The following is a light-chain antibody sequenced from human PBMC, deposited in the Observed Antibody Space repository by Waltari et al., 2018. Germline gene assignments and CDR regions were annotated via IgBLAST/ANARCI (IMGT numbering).Light chain of an antibody. J-gene: IGLJ2*01. CDR3: SSQSSNNVVL. V-gene: IGLV2-14*01. Sequence: QSALTQPASVSGSPGQSVTIFCTGTSNDVGGYNSVVWYQEHPGQAPRVIIYDVSDRPSEVSDRFSGSKSGNTASLTISGLQAEDEADYYCSSQSSNNVVLFGGGTKLTVL. CDR2: DVS. CDR1: SNDVGGYNS.